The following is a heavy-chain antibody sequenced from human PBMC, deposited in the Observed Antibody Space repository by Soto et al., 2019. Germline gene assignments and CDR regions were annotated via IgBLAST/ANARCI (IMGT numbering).Heavy chain of an antibody. J-gene: IGHJ4*02. V-gene: IGHV3-74*01. CDR3: ARLYSSLSSYDH. D-gene: IGHD5-18*01. CDR1: GFTFSTFW. CDR2: ISSDGSRT. Sequence: EVQLVESGGGLVQPGGSLRLSCAASGFTFSTFWMHWVRQAPGKGLVWVSRISSDGSRTSYADSVKGRFTISRDNAKNPLHLQMNSLRAEDTAIYSCARLYSSLSSYDHWGQGTLVTVSS.